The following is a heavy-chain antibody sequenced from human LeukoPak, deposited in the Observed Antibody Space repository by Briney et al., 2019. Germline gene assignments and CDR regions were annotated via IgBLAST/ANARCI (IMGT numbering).Heavy chain of an antibody. CDR1: GGSFSGYY. J-gene: IGHJ3*02. Sequence: PSETLSLTSAVYGGSFSGYYWSWIRQPPGKGLEWIGEINHSGSTNYNPSLKSRVTISVDTSKNQFSLKLSSVTAADTAVYYCAREVSYLDAFDIWGQGTMVTVSS. CDR2: INHSGST. D-gene: IGHD5/OR15-5a*01. V-gene: IGHV4-34*01. CDR3: AREVSYLDAFDI.